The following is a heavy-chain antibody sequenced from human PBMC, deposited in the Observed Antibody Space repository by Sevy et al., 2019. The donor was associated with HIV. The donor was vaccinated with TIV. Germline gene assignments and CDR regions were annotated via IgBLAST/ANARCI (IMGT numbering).Heavy chain of an antibody. Sequence: GGSLRLSCEVSGFTFSDFWMTWVRQSPGKGLEWVAYMNQHGTHINLLDSVRGRLTISRDNAKNSMYLKMDSLRAEDTAIYYCARDPDWGALDRRGQRTLVTVSS. CDR3: ARDPDWGALDR. J-gene: IGHJ5*02. CDR2: MNQHGTHI. V-gene: IGHV3-7*01. D-gene: IGHD7-27*01. CDR1: GFTFSDFW.